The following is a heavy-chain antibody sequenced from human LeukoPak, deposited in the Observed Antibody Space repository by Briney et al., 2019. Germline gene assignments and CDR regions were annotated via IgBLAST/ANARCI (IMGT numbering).Heavy chain of an antibody. V-gene: IGHV3-30*18. CDR3: AKEFRRKFEY. Sequence: GGSLRLSCAASGFTFSSYGMHWVRQAPGKGLEGVAIISYDGRNKYYADSVEGRFTIYRDNPKNTLYLRMNSPRPEDTAVYYCAKEFRRKFEYWGQGTLVTVSS. CDR1: GFTFSSYG. CDR2: ISYDGRNK. J-gene: IGHJ4*02.